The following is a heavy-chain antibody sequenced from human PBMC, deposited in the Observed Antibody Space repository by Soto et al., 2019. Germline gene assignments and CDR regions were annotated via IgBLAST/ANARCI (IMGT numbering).Heavy chain of an antibody. CDR2: IIPIFGTA. J-gene: IGHJ4*02. CDR3: ARDSWDYGDYGHFDY. V-gene: IGHV1-69*12. CDR1: GGTLSSYA. Sequence: QVQLVQSGAEVKKTGSSVKVSCKASGGTLSSYAISWVRQAPGQGLEWMGGIIPIFGTANYAQKFQGRVTITADESTSTAYMELSSLRSEDTAVYYCARDSWDYGDYGHFDYWGQGTLVTVSS. D-gene: IGHD4-17*01.